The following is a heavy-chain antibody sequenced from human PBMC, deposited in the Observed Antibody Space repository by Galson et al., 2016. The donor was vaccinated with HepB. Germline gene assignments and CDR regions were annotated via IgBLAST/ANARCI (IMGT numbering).Heavy chain of an antibody. J-gene: IGHJ6*04. CDR2: IGTAPGDT. V-gene: IGHV3-13*01. D-gene: IGHD4-17*01. CDR1: GFSFSLYD. CDR3: ARGKSLWTTPWNYDLDV. Sequence: SLRLSCAASGFSFSLYDMHWVRQVTGKGLEWVSAIGTAPGDTNYLDSVKGRFTISRENADNSLYLQMNSLRPGDTAVYYCARGKSLWTTPWNYDLDVWGKGTTVTVSS.